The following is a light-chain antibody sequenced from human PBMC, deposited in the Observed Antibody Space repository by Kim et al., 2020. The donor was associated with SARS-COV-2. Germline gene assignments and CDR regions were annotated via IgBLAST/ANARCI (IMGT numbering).Light chain of an antibody. CDR1: TSNIGANYD. CDR3: QSYDSSMSLFV. J-gene: IGLJ7*01. CDR2: GKS. Sequence: QSVLTQPPSVSGAPGQRVTISCSGSTSNIGANYDVHWYQHLPGRAPKLLFSGKSRPSGVPDRFSASTSGTSASLAIAGLHGDDEADYYCQSYDSSMSLFVFGSGTQLTVL. V-gene: IGLV1-40*01.